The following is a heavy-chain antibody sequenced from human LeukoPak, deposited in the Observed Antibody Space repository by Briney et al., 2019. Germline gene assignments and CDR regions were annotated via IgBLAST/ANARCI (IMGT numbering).Heavy chain of an antibody. CDR2: SFYNGRT. J-gene: IGHJ4*02. V-gene: IGHV4-59*01. CDR1: AGSISSYY. D-gene: IGHD1-1*01. Sequence: NSSETLSLTCTVSAGSISSYYWSWLRQPPGKGLEWIGYSFYNGRTNYNPSLKSRVSISVDTSKNQFSLNLISVTAADTAVYYCARRQGTTLNFDYWGQGTLVTVSS. CDR3: ARRQGTTLNFDY.